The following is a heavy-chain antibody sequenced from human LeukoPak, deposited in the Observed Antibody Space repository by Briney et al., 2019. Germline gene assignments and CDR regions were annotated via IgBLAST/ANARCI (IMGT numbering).Heavy chain of an antibody. D-gene: IGHD3-10*01. J-gene: IGHJ4*02. V-gene: IGHV3-64*01. CDR1: GFTFSSYA. Sequence: GGSLRLSCAASGFTFSSYAMQWVRQAPGKGLEYGSAISSNGGSTYYANSVKGRFTISRDNSKNTLYLQMGSLRAEDMAVYYCAREWTMVRGVISHWGQGTLVTVSS. CDR3: AREWTMVRGVISH. CDR2: ISSNGGST.